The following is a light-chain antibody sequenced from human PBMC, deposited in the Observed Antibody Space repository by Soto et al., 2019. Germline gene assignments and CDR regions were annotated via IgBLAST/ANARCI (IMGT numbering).Light chain of an antibody. V-gene: IGLV4-60*02. CDR2: LEGSGSY. J-gene: IGLJ3*02. CDR1: SGHSSNI. CDR3: ETWDSNTNWV. Sequence: QPVLTQSSSASASLGSSVKLTCTLSSGHSSNIIAWHQQQPGKAPRYLMKLEGSGSYNKGSGVPDRFSGSSSGADRYLTISNLQFEDEADYYCETWDSNTNWVFGGGTQLTV.